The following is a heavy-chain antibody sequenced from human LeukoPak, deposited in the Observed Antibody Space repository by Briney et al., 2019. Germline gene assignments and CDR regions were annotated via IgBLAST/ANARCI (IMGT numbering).Heavy chain of an antibody. J-gene: IGHJ4*02. CDR2: IYYSGST. CDR3: ARDLGY. CDR1: GGSISSSSYY. D-gene: IGHD3-10*01. V-gene: IGHV4-39*07. Sequence: PSETLSLTCTVSGGSISSSSYYWGWIRQPPGRGLEWIGSIYYSGSTYYNSSLKSRVTLSVDTSKNQFSLKLSSVTAADTAVYYCARDLGYWGQGTLVTVSS.